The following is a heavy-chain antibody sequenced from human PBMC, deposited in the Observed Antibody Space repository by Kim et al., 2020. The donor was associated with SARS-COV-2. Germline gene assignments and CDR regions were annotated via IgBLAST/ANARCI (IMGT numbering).Heavy chain of an antibody. V-gene: IGHV1-3*01. J-gene: IGHJ4*02. CDR2: INAGNGNT. CDR3: ARGRRSNLDTAMVYFDY. Sequence: ASVKVSCKASGYTFTSYAMHWVRQAPGQRLEWMGWINAGNGNTKYSQKFQGRVTITRDTSASTAYMELSSLRSEDTAVYYCARGRRSNLDTAMVYFDYWGQGTLVTVSS. CDR1: GYTFTSYA. D-gene: IGHD5-18*01.